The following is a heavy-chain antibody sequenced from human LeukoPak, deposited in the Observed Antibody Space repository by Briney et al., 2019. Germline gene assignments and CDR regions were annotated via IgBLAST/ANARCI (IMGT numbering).Heavy chain of an antibody. D-gene: IGHD1-26*01. V-gene: IGHV1-8*01. J-gene: IGHJ4*02. Sequence: ASVKVSCKASGYTFTSYDINWVRQATGQGLEWMGWMNPNSGNTGYAQKFQGRVTMTRNTSISTAYMELSSLRSEYTAVYYCAREWSSAADFDYWGQGTLVTVSS. CDR3: AREWSSAADFDY. CDR2: MNPNSGNT. CDR1: GYTFTSYD.